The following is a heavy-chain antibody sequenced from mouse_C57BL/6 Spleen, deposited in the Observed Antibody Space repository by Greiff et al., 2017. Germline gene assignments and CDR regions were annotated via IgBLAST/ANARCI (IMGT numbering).Heavy chain of an antibody. D-gene: IGHD2-3*01. CDR1: GYTFTDYE. V-gene: IGHV1-15*01. J-gene: IGHJ3*01. CDR2: IDPETGGT. Sequence: VHLVESGAELVRPGASVTLSCKASGYTFTDYEMHWVKQTPVHGLEWIGAIDPETGGTAYNQKFKGKAILTADKSSSTAYMELRSLTSEDSAVYYCTSDGYYRFAYWGQGTLVTVSA. CDR3: TSDGYYRFAY.